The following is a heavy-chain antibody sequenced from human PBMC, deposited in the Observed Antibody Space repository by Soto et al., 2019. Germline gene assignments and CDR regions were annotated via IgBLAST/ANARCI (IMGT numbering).Heavy chain of an antibody. J-gene: IGHJ4*02. CDR1: GFTFSYFA. CDR2: ISYDGINK. D-gene: IGHD3-16*01. V-gene: IGHV3-30-3*01. CDR3: ARVPSAIRLGKVSYFDY. Sequence: QVQLVESGGGVVQPGRSLRLSCAVSGFTFSYFAMHWVRQAPGKGLEWVAIISYDGINKYYGDSVRDRFTISRDNSKNTLYLQMDSLRPEDTAVYYCARVPSAIRLGKVSYFDYWGQGTLVTVSS.